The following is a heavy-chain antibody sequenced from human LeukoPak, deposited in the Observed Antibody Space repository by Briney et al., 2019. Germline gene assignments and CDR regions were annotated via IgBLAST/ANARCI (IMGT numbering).Heavy chain of an antibody. CDR1: GGSISSSNW. D-gene: IGHD5-12*01. J-gene: IGHJ6*03. CDR3: ARVVYSGYDLRGAMDV. Sequence: PSGTLSLTCAVSGGSISSSNWWSWVRQPPGKGLEWIGEIYHSGSTNYNPSLKSRVTISVDTSKKQFSLKLSSVTAADTAVYYCARVVYSGYDLRGAMDVWGKGTTVTVSS. CDR2: IYHSGST. V-gene: IGHV4-4*02.